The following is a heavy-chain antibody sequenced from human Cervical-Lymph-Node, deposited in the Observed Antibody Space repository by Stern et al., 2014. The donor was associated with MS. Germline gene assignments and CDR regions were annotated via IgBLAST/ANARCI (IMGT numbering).Heavy chain of an antibody. D-gene: IGHD6-13*01. CDR2: IYYLGNT. CDR3: VRDSRISSWYVFDY. J-gene: IGHJ4*02. CDR1: GDSISNDGYY. Sequence: QVQLVESGPGLVKPSETLSLTCTVSGDSISNDGYYWGWVRQPPGKGLEWIGTIYYLGNTYYNPSLGGRVALSVDTSKNQFSLKLSSVTAADTALYYCVRDSRISSWYVFDYWGQGSLVTVSS. V-gene: IGHV4-39*02.